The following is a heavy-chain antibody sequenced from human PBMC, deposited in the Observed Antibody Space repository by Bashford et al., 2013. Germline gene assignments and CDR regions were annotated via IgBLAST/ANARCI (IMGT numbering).Heavy chain of an antibody. CDR1: RRPSAAML. CDR3: ARGGGSYSVLGGPYYYYYAMDI. D-gene: IGHD1-26*01. V-gene: IGHV1-69*13. J-gene: IGHJ6*02. Sequence: SVKVSCKAFWRRPSAAMLSAGCDRPLDKGLSGWEGVIPVFRTTNYAQKFQGRVTITADESTNTAYMELSSLRSEDTAVYYCARGGGSYSVLGGPYYYYYAMDIWGQGTTVTVSS. CDR2: VIPVFRTT.